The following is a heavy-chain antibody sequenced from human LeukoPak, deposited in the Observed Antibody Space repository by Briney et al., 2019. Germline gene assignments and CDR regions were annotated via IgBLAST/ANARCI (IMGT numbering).Heavy chain of an antibody. CDR3: ARGGGSSWYKDWFDP. CDR1: GGSFSGYY. CDR2: INHSGST. V-gene: IGHV4-34*01. Sequence: PSETLSLTCAVYGGSFSGYYWSWIRQPPGKGLEWIGEINHSGSTNYNPSLKSRVTISVGTSKNQSSLKLSSVTAADTAVYYCARGGGSSWYKDWFDPWGQGTLVTVSS. D-gene: IGHD6-13*01. J-gene: IGHJ5*02.